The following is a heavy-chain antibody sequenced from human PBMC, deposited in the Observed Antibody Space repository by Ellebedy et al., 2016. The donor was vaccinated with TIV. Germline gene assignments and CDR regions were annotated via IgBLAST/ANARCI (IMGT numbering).Heavy chain of an antibody. V-gene: IGHV3-30*03. CDR3: ARDSPLENWFDP. CDR2: ISYDGSNK. Sequence: GESLKISCAASGFTFSSYGMHWVRQAPGKGLEWVAVISYDGSNKYYADSVKGRFTISRDNAKNSLYLQMNSLRAEDTAVYYCARDSPLENWFDPWGQGTLVTVSS. CDR1: GFTFSSYG. J-gene: IGHJ5*02.